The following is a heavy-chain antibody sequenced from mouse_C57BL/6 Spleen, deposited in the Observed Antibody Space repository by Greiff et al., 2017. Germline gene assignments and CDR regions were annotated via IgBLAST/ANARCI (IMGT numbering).Heavy chain of an antibody. CDR2: INPNNGGT. Sequence: EVQLQQSGPELVKPGASVKIPCKASGYTFTDYNMDWVKQSHGKSLEWIGDINPNNGGTIYNQKFKGKATLTVDKSSSTAYMELRSLTSEDTAVYYCARQGLPYYYAMDYWGQGTSVTVSA. CDR1: GYTFTDYN. J-gene: IGHJ4*01. V-gene: IGHV1-18*01. D-gene: IGHD3-1*01. CDR3: ARQGLPYYYAMDY.